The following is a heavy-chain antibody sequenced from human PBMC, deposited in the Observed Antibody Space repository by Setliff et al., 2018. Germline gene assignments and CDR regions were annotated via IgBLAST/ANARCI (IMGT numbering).Heavy chain of an antibody. CDR1: GGSINSGGYY. CDR3: ARAGLAGRTSSYYYYYYMDV. Sequence: TLSLTCTVSGGSINSGGYYWSWIRQHPGKGLEWIGYIYYSGSTDYNPSLKSRVTISVDTSKNQFSLKLSSVTAADTAVYYCARAGLAGRTSSYYYYYYMDVWGKGTTVTVSS. CDR2: IYYSGST. D-gene: IGHD6-6*01. V-gene: IGHV4-31*03. J-gene: IGHJ6*03.